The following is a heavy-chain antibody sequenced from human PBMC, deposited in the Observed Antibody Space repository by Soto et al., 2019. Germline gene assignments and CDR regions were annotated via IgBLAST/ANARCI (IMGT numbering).Heavy chain of an antibody. CDR2: IWYDGTNK. Sequence: QVQLVESGGGVVQPGRSLRLSCAVSGFTFSSYGMHWVRQAPGRGLEGVAVIWYDGTNKYNSASVKGRFTIPRDNYMNTLWLQMNSLRAEDTAVYYCARGERDGYGSSSDYWGQGTLVNGSS. CDR3: ARGERDGYGSSSDY. J-gene: IGHJ4*02. D-gene: IGHD6-13*01. CDR1: GFTFSSYG. V-gene: IGHV3-33*01.